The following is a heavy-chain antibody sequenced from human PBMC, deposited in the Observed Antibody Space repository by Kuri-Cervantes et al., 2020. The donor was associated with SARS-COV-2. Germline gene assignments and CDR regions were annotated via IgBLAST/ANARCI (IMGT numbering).Heavy chain of an antibody. Sequence: GESLKISCAASGFTFSDYYMSWIRQAPGKGLEWVSYISSSGSTIYYADSVKGRFTISRDNAKNSLYLQMNSLRAEDTAVYYCASNNATVTPRHYYYGMDVWGQGTTVTVSS. CDR3: ASNNATVTPRHYYYGMDV. CDR2: ISSSGSTI. D-gene: IGHD4-17*01. J-gene: IGHJ6*02. CDR1: GFTFSDYY. V-gene: IGHV3-11*04.